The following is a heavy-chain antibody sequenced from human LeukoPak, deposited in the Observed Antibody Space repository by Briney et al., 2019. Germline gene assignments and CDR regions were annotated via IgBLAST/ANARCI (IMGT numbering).Heavy chain of an antibody. CDR3: ARRSSGQHHDAYDI. V-gene: IGHV4-31*03. CDR1: GGSITSNIFY. D-gene: IGHD6-19*01. J-gene: IGHJ3*02. CDR2: IYYTGDT. Sequence: PSETLSLTCTVSGGSITSNIFYWNWIRQHPGKGLEWIGYIYYTGDTFYNPSLKSRVMISLDTSENQFSLKLSSVTAADTAVYYCARRSSGQHHDAYDIWGQGTMVTVSS.